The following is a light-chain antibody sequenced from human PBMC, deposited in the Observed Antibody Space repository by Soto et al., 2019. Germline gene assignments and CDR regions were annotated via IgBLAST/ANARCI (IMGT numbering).Light chain of an antibody. CDR2: LGS. CDR3: MQALQTPLT. V-gene: IGKV2-28*01. Sequence: DIVMTQSPLSLPVTPGEPASISCRSSQSLYSNGNNYLDWFLQKPGQSPQVLIYLGSHRASGVPDRFSGSGSGTDFTLKISTVEAEDAGIYYCMQALQTPLTFGGGTKVEI. CDR1: QSLYSNGNNY. J-gene: IGKJ4*01.